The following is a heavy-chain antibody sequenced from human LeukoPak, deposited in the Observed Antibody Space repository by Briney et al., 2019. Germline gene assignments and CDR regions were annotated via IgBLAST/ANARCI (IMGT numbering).Heavy chain of an antibody. CDR3: ARDYGDYQNWFDP. D-gene: IGHD4-17*01. CDR2: IIPIFGTA. CDR1: GGTFSSYA. Sequence: GSSVKVSCKASGGTFSSYAISWVRQAPGQGLEWMGGIIPIFGTANYAQKFQGRVTITTDESTSTAYMELSSLRSEDTAVYYCARDYGDYQNWFDPWGQGTLVTVSP. V-gene: IGHV1-69*05. J-gene: IGHJ5*02.